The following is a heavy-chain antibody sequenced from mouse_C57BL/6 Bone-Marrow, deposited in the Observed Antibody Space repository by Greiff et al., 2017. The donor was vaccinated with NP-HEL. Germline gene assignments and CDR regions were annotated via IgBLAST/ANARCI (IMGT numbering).Heavy chain of an antibody. CDR1: GFTFSSYA. CDR3: ARLLRSV. CDR2: ISDGGSYT. V-gene: IGHV5-4*01. D-gene: IGHD1-1*01. Sequence: EVHLVESGGGLVKPGGSLKLSCAASGFTFSSYAMSWVHQTPEKRLEWVATISDGGSYTYYPDNVKGRFTISRDNAKNNLYLQMSHLKSEDTAMYYCARLLRSVWGTGTTVTVSS. J-gene: IGHJ1*03.